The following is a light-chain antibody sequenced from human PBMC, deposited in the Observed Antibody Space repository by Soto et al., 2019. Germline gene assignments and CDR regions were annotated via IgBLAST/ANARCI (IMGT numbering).Light chain of an antibody. CDR3: QQYYDTPWT. J-gene: IGKJ1*01. Sequence: DIVMTQSPDSLAVSLGKRATINCKSGQSVLYSSNIKNYLAWYQQKPGQPPKLLIYWASIRESGVPDRFSGSGSGKDFTLTISSLQAEDVAVYYCQQYYDTPWTFGQGTKVEIK. CDR2: WAS. V-gene: IGKV4-1*01. CDR1: QSVLYSSNIKNY.